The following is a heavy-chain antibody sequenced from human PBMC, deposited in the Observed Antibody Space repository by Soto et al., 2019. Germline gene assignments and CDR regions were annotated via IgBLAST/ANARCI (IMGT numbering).Heavy chain of an antibody. CDR3: ARDQFFTVFGVVISGTADGFDI. V-gene: IGHV1-18*01. Sequence: GASVKVSCKASGYTFTSYGISWVRQAPGQGLEWMGWISAYNGNTNYAQKLQGRVTMTTDTSTSTAYMELRSLRSDDTAVYYCARDQFFTVFGVVISGTADGFDIWGKGRMVTVSS. CDR1: GYTFTSYG. J-gene: IGHJ3*02. CDR2: ISAYNGNT. D-gene: IGHD3-3*01.